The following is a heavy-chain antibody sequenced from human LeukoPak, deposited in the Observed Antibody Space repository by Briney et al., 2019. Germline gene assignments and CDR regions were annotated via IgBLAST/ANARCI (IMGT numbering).Heavy chain of an antibody. CDR2: IYTSGST. CDR3: ARGGYSSSREYFQH. J-gene: IGHJ1*01. CDR1: GCSISSGSYY. V-gene: IGHV4-61*02. D-gene: IGHD6-13*01. Sequence: SQTLSLTCTVSGCSISSGSYYWSWIRQPAGKGLEWIGRIYTSGSTNYNPSLKSRVTISVDTYKNQFSLKLSSVTAADTAVYYCARGGYSSSREYFQHWGQGTLVTVSS.